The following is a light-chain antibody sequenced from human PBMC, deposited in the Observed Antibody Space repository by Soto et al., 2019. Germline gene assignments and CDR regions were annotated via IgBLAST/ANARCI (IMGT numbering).Light chain of an antibody. CDR3: QQYNDWPPIT. CDR2: YAS. J-gene: IGKJ5*01. V-gene: IGKV3-15*01. Sequence: EIMMTQSPVTLSVSPGERATLSCRASQSVSNNLAWYQQKPGHAPRLLIYYASTRATGIPARFSGSGSGTEFTLTISSLQSEDFALYYCQQYNDWPPITFGQGTRLEIK. CDR1: QSVSNN.